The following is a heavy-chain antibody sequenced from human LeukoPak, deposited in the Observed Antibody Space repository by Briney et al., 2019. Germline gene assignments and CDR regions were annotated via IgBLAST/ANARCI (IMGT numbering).Heavy chain of an antibody. CDR2: ISSSGSTI. CDR1: GFNFSIYW. J-gene: IGHJ6*04. V-gene: IGHV3-48*04. D-gene: IGHD3-10*02. Sequence: GGSLRLSCAASGFNFSIYWMSWVRQAPGKGLEWVSYISSSGSTIYYADSVKGRFTISRDNAKNSLYLQMNSLRAEDTAVYYCAELGITMIGGVWGKGTTVTISS. CDR3: AELGITMIGGV.